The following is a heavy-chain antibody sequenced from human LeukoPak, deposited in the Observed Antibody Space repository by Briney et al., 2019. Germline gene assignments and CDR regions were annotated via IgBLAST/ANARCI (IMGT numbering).Heavy chain of an antibody. D-gene: IGHD1-26*01. CDR3: AKDPSGSYLF. J-gene: IGHJ4*02. CDR2: ISGSGGST. Sequence: ETLSLTCAVYGGSFSGYYWSWIRQAPGKGLEWVSAISGSGGSTYYADSVKGRFTISRDNSKNTLYLQMNSLRAEDTAVYYCAKDPSGSYLFWGQGTLVTVSS. V-gene: IGHV3-23*01. CDR1: GGSFSGYY.